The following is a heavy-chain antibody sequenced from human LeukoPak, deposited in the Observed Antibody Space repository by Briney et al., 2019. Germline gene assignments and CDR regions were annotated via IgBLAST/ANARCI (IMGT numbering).Heavy chain of an antibody. CDR2: IKQDGSEK. J-gene: IGHJ3*02. Sequence: GGSLRLSCAASGFTFDDYGMSWVRQAPGKGLEWVANIKQDGSEKYYVDSVKGRFTISRDNAKNSLYLQMNSLRAEDTAVYYCARFYAFDIWGQGTMVTVSS. V-gene: IGHV3-7*01. CDR1: GFTFDDYG. CDR3: ARFYAFDI.